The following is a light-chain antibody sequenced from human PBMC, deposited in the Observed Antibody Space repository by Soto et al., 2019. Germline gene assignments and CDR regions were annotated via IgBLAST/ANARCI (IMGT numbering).Light chain of an antibody. CDR1: SSDVGSYNL. J-gene: IGLJ3*02. V-gene: IGLV2-14*02. CDR3: SSYTGTSPPLV. CDR2: EVS. Sequence: QSALTQPASVSGSPGQSITISCTGTSSDVGSYNLVSWYQRHPGKAPKLMISEVSNRPSGVSNRFSGSKSGNTASLTISGLQAEDEADYYCSSYTGTSPPLVFGGGTKVTVL.